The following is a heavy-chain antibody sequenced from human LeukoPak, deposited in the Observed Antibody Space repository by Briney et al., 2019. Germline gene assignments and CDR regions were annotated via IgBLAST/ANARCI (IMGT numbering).Heavy chain of an antibody. D-gene: IGHD5-12*01. CDR2: IYYSGST. J-gene: IGHJ4*02. Sequence: PSETLSLTCTVSGGSISSGGYYWSWIRQHPGKGLEWIGYIYYSGSTYYNPSLKSRVTISVDTSKNQFSLKLSSVTAADTAVYYCAKGSGYDTDFDFWGQGTLVSVSS. CDR1: GGSISSGGYY. CDR3: AKGSGYDTDFDF. V-gene: IGHV4-31*03.